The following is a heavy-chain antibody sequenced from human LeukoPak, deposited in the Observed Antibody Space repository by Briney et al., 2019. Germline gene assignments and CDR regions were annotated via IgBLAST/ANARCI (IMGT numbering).Heavy chain of an antibody. CDR1: GYTFTGYY. Sequence: ASVTVSCKASGYTFTGYYMHWLRQAPGQGLEWMGRINPNSCGSNYAQKFQGRVTMTRDTSSSPAYMELSRLRSDDTAVYYCAYDFVVVAATPVGGQGTLVTVSS. V-gene: IGHV1-2*06. D-gene: IGHD2-15*01. J-gene: IGHJ4*02. CDR2: INPNSCGS. CDR3: AYDFVVVAATPV.